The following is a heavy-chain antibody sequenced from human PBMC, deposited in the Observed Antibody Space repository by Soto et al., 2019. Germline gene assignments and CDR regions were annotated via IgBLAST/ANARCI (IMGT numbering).Heavy chain of an antibody. CDR2: ISATGGGT. CDR3: ATDRRAGGNSAFYFDF. V-gene: IGHV3-23*01. D-gene: IGHD3-16*01. Sequence: GSLVLACTASGFKFSNYAMSGVRQAPGKGLEWVSLISATGGGTYYADSVKGRFTISRDNSHNTLYLQVHSLTAEDTAVYYCATDRRAGGNSAFYFDFWGQGAQVTVYS. CDR1: GFKFSNYA. J-gene: IGHJ4*02.